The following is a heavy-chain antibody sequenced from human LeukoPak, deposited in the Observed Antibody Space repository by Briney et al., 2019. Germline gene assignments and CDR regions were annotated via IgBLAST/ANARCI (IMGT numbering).Heavy chain of an antibody. J-gene: IGHJ4*02. Sequence: PGGSLRLSCAASGFAVSNIYMSWVRQAPGKGLEWVSVIYNGDNTYYSDSVKGRFTISRGNSKNTLYLQMNSLRAEDTAVYFCARDLGRGYCSSTSCYPGVDYWGQGTLVTVSS. CDR1: GFAVSNIY. D-gene: IGHD2-2*01. CDR3: ARDLGRGYCSSTSCYPGVDY. CDR2: IYNGDNT. V-gene: IGHV3-53*01.